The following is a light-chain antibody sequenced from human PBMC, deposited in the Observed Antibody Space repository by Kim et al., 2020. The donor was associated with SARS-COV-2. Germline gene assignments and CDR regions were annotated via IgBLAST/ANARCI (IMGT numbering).Light chain of an antibody. Sequence: NFMLTQSHSVSESPGKTVTISCTGSSGSIASNYVQWYQQRPGSAPTTVIFEDNQRASGVPDRFSGSIDRSSNSASLTISGLKTEDEADYYCQSFDSSNHVVFGGGTQLTVL. CDR1: SGSIASNY. CDR3: QSFDSSNHVV. CDR2: EDN. J-gene: IGLJ2*01. V-gene: IGLV6-57*02.